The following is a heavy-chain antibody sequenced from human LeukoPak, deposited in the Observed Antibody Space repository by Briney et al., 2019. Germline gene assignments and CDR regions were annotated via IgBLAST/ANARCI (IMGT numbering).Heavy chain of an antibody. J-gene: IGHJ1*01. CDR1: GFTFSSYS. CDR2: ISSSSSYI. Sequence: GGSLRLSCAASGFTFSSYSMNWIRQPPGKGLEWVSSISSSSSYIYYADSVKGRFTISSDNTKNTLYLQISVITAEDTAVYYWTKXXPRDSGNYPTVEDWGQGTLVTVSS. CDR3: TKXXPRDSGNYPTVED. V-gene: IGHV3-21*04. D-gene: IGHD1-26*01.